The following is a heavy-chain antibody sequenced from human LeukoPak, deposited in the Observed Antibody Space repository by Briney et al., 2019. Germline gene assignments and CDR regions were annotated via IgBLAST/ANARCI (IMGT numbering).Heavy chain of an antibody. D-gene: IGHD3-3*01. CDR1: GGSISSHY. Sequence: SETLSLTCTVSGGSISSHYWSWIRQPPGKGLEWIGYIYYSGSTNYNPSLKSRVTISVDTSKNQFSLKLSSVTAADTAVYYCARDLHTYYDFWSGYYKDYYMDVWGKGTTDTVSS. V-gene: IGHV4-59*11. CDR3: ARDLHTYYDFWSGYYKDYYMDV. CDR2: IYYSGST. J-gene: IGHJ6*03.